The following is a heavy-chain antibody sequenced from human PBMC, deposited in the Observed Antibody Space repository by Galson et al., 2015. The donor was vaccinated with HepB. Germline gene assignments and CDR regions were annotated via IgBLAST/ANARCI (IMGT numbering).Heavy chain of an antibody. CDR1: GGSFSGYY. V-gene: IGHV4-34*01. CDR2: INRSGST. Sequence: VYGGSFSGYYWSWIRQPPGRGLEWIGEINRSGSTNYKPSLKSRVAISLDTSKNQFSLKLRSVTAADTAVYYCARGPDYYDSSVSYGMDVWGQGTTVTVSS. CDR3: ARGPDYYDSSVSYGMDV. D-gene: IGHD3-22*01. J-gene: IGHJ6*02.